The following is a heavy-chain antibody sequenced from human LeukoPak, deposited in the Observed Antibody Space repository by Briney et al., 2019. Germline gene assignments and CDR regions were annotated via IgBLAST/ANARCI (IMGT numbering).Heavy chain of an antibody. CDR2: IYYSGST. CDR3: ARQDSGESYPPVDY. Sequence: PSETLSLTCTVSGGSISSSSYYWGWIRQPPGKGLEWIGSIYYSGSTYYNPSLKSRVTISVDTSKNQFSLKLSSVTAADTAVYYCARQDSGESYPPVDYWGQGTLVTVSS. CDR1: GGSISSSSYY. J-gene: IGHJ4*02. D-gene: IGHD1-26*01. V-gene: IGHV4-39*01.